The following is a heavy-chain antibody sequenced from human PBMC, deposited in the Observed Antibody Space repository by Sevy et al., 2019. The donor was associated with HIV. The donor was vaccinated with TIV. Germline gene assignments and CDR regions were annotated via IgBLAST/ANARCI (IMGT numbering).Heavy chain of an antibody. V-gene: IGHV4-59*01. J-gene: IGHJ4*02. Sequence: SETLSLTCTVSGGSFSSYYWSWIRQSPGKGLGWIGYIYYNGTTNSTPSLRSRVTISPHTSKSQFSLKLKSVTAADTAVYYCARGKVLFDYWGQGTLVTVSS. D-gene: IGHD1-20*01. CDR2: IYYNGTT. CDR1: GGSFSSYY. CDR3: ARGKVLFDY.